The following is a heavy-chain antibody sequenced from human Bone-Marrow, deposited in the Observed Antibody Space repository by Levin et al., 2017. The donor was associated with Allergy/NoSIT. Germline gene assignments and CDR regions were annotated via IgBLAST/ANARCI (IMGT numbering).Heavy chain of an antibody. J-gene: IGHJ4*02. D-gene: IGHD1-1*01. CDR1: GYSFDTYW. Sequence: GESLKISCRTSGYSFDTYWIAWVRLMPGKGLEWLGTIYSGDSQTTYSPSFQGQVTLSVDKSLTTAYLQWSSLKASDSAIYYWARRLSWNDGSFDFWGQGTLVSVSS. CDR3: ARRLSWNDGSFDF. CDR2: IYSGDSQT. V-gene: IGHV5-51*01.